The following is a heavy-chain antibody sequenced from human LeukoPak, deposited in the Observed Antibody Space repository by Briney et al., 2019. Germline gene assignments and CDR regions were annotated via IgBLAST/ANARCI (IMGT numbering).Heavy chain of an antibody. CDR1: GFTFSSYW. V-gene: IGHV3-7*01. CDR3: ARGITMVRGVIPYYYYGMDV. D-gene: IGHD3-10*01. Sequence: GGSLRLSCAASGFTFSSYWMSWVRQAPGKGLEWVANIKQDGSEKYYVDSVKGRFTISRDNAKNSLYLQMNSLRAEDTAVYYCARGITMVRGVIPYYYYGMDVWGQGTTVTVSS. CDR2: IKQDGSEK. J-gene: IGHJ6*02.